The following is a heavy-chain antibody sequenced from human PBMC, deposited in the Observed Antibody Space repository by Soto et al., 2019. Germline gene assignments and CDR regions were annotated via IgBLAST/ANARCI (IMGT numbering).Heavy chain of an antibody. Sequence: GSLRLSCEASGFTFSSYAMSWVRQAPGKGLEWVSSISGSGDNTYYADSVKGRVTISRDNSKNTLFLQMNSLRAEDTALYYCAVDIVVVPAATGGGYCSGGSCSQDWGRGTLVTVSS. J-gene: IGHJ4*02. CDR3: AVDIVVVPAATGGGYCSGGSCSQD. CDR2: ISGSGDNT. D-gene: IGHD2-15*01. CDR1: GFTFSSYA. V-gene: IGHV3-23*01.